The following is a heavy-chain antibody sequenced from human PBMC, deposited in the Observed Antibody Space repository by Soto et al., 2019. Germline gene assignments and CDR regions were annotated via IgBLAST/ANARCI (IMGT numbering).Heavy chain of an antibody. Sequence: GSLRLSCAASGFAFGSYAMNWVRRAPGKGLEWVSAVTSGGTTYYADSMGGRFTISRDNSKNTLYLQMNSLRAEDTAVYYCATELRYLEWFTRPDYWGQGTLVTVSS. V-gene: IGHV3-23*01. CDR1: GFAFGSYA. CDR3: ATELRYLEWFTRPDY. D-gene: IGHD3-3*01. CDR2: VTSGGTT. J-gene: IGHJ4*02.